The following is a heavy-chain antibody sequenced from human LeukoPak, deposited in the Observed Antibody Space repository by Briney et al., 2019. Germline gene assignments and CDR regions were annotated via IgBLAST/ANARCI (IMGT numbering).Heavy chain of an antibody. CDR3: ARAPSSYESGNGYPNLGWLDP. J-gene: IGHJ5*02. CDR2: FHRGRI. D-gene: IGHD5-24*01. CDR1: GYPLGLDYY. V-gene: IGHV4-38-2*02. Sequence: PSETLSLTCKVSGYPLGLDYYWVWIRQAPGRGVQWIGGFHRGRIQYNSALKSRVTISIDSSKNQFSLRMWPVTAADTAFYFCARAPSSYESGNGYPNLGWLDPWGQGALVTVSS.